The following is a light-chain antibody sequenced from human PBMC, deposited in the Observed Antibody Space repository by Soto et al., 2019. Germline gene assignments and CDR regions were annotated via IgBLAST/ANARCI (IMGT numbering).Light chain of an antibody. Sequence: EIVLTQSPGTLSLSPGERATLSCRASQSLSTNYLAWYQRKPGQAPRLIIYGASSRATDIPRMFSGSWSGKYFTITITRLEAEDVAVYYCQQYGDSPPTFGQGTKVEIK. CDR3: QQYGDSPPT. J-gene: IGKJ1*01. CDR2: GAS. V-gene: IGKV3-20*01. CDR1: QSLSTNY.